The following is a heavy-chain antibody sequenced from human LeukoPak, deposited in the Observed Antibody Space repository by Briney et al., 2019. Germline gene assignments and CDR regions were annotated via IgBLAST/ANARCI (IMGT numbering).Heavy chain of an antibody. D-gene: IGHD6-19*01. CDR2: ISSRSGYM. J-gene: IGHJ4*02. CDR3: ARELRGGGWYFDY. Sequence: PGGSLRLSCAGSGFTFSSYATNWVRQAPGKGLGWVSSISSRSGYMYYADSVKGRFTISRDNAQNSLYLQMNSLRAEDTAVYYCARELRGGGWYFDYWGQGTLVTVSS. CDR1: GFTFSSYA. V-gene: IGHV3-21*01.